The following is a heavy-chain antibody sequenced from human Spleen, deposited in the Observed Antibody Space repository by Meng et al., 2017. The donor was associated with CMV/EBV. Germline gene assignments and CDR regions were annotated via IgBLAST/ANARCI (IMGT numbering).Heavy chain of an antibody. V-gene: IGHV3-74*01. D-gene: IGHD1-1*01. CDR3: ARRLSGSTRSFDY. Sequence: GGSLRLSCAASGFTFSSYWMHWVRQAPGKGLVWVSRINSDGSSTSYADSVKGRFTISRDNAKNTLYLQMNSLRGEDPALYYCARRLSGSTRSFDYWGQGTLVTVSS. CDR1: GFTFSSYW. J-gene: IGHJ4*02. CDR2: INSDGSST.